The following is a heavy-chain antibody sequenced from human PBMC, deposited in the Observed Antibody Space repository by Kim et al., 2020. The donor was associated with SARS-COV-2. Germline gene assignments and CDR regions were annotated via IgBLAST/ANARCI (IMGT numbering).Heavy chain of an antibody. D-gene: IGHD6-19*01. CDR3: ATREGQWVVRYYYGMDV. J-gene: IGHJ6*02. Sequence: ASVKVSCKASGYTFTSYDINWVRQATGQGLEWMGWMNPNSGNTGYAQKFQGRVTMTRNTSISTAYMELSSLRSEDTAVYYCATREGQWVVRYYYGMDVWGQGTTVTVSS. CDR1: GYTFTSYD. CDR2: MNPNSGNT. V-gene: IGHV1-8*01.